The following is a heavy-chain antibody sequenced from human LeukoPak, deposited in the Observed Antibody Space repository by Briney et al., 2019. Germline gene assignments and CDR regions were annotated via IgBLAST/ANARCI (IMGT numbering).Heavy chain of an antibody. D-gene: IGHD2-15*01. CDR3: ARDPSVCSGGSCHLGAFDI. V-gene: IGHV1-46*01. CDR2: INPSGGST. J-gene: IGHJ3*02. CDR1: GYTFTSYY. Sequence: GASVKVSCKASGYTFTSYYMHWVRQAPGQGLEWMGIINPSGGSTSYAQKFQGRVTMTGDMSTSTVYMELSSLRSEDTAVYYCARDPSVCSGGSCHLGAFDIWGQGTKVTVSS.